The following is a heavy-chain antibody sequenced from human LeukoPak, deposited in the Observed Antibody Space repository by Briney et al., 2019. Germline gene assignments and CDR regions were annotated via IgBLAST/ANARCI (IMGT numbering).Heavy chain of an antibody. CDR2: ISGSGGST. J-gene: IGHJ4*02. D-gene: IGHD5-24*01. V-gene: IGHV3-23*01. Sequence: GGSLRLSCAASGFTFSSYAMSWVRQAPGKGLEWVSAISGSGGSTYYADSVKGRFTISRENAKNSLYLQMNSLRAGDTAVYYCARVRDGYLYYFDYWGQGTLVTVSS. CDR3: ARVRDGYLYYFDY. CDR1: GFTFSSYA.